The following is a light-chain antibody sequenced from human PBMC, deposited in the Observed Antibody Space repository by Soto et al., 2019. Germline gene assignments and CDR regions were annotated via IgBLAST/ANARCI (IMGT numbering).Light chain of an antibody. CDR3: SSYTISSTYV. J-gene: IGLJ1*01. Sequence: QSALTQPASVSGSPGQSIVISCTGTSSDVGSYTYVSWYQQHPGKAPKLMIFDVSNRPSGVSDRFSGSKSGNTASLTISGLQADDEADYYCSSYTISSTYVFGTGTKLTVL. V-gene: IGLV2-14*01. CDR1: SSDVGSYTY. CDR2: DVS.